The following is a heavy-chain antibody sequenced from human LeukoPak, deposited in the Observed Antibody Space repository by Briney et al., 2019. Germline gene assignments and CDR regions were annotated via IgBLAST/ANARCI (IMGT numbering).Heavy chain of an antibody. CDR3: ARDPGWGTGFDD. D-gene: IGHD7-27*01. CDR1: VGSISSSSYY. Sequence: SETLSLTCTVSVGSISSSSYYWGWIRQPPGEGLEGGGSIYYSGTTFYHPSLKRRVPISVDTPKNQFSLKLSSVTAADTAVYYCARDPGWGTGFDDCGQGTLVTVSS. CDR2: IYYSGTT. J-gene: IGHJ4*02. V-gene: IGHV4-39*02.